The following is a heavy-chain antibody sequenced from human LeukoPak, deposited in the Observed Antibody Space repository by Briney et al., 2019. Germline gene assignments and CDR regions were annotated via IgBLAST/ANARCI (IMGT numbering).Heavy chain of an antibody. V-gene: IGHV1-2*02. D-gene: IGHD2-15*01. J-gene: IGHJ3*02. CDR1: GYTFTGYY. CDR2: INPHSGGT. CDR3: ARDYCSGGSCYLGAFDI. Sequence: ASAKVSCKASGYTFTGYYMHWVRQAPGQGLEWMGWINPHSGGTNYAQKFQGRVTMTRDTSISTAYVELRRLRCDDTAVYYCARDYCSGGSCYLGAFDIWGQGTMVTVSS.